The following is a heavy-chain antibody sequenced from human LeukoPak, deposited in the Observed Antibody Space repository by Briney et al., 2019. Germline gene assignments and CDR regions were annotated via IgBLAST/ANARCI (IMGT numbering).Heavy chain of an antibody. CDR2: IRYDASNK. V-gene: IGHV3-30*02. J-gene: IGHJ4*02. D-gene: IGHD6-19*01. CDR1: GLTFSNYG. CDR3: ATNSSGWFH. Sequence: GGPLRLSCAASGLTFSNYGMHWVRQAPGKGLEWVAFIRYDASNKYYADSVKGRFTISRDNSRNTLYLQMSSLRAEDTAVYYCATNSSGWFHWGQGTLVTVSS.